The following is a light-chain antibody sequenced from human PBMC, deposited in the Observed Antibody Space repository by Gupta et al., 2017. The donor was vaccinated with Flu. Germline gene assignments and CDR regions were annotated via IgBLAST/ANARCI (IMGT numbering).Light chain of an antibody. CDR3: QQYGSSPRYS. J-gene: IGKJ2*03. CDR2: GAS. Sequence: ELVLPQSPGTLSLSPGERATLSCRASQSVSSSYLAWYQQKPGQAPRLLIYGASSRATGIPDRFSGSGSGTDFTLTISRREPEDFAVYYCQQYGSSPRYSFGQGTKLEIK. CDR1: QSVSSSY. V-gene: IGKV3-20*01.